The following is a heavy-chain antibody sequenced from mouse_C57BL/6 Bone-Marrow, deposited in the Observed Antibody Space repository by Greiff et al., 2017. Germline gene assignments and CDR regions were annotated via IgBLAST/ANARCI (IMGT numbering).Heavy chain of an antibody. CDR2: ISSGGSYT. CDR3: ARYDYAAMDY. Sequence: EVKLVESGGDLVKPGGSLKLSCAASGFTFSSYGMSWVRQTPDKRLEWVATISSGGSYTYYPDSVKGRFTSSRDNAKNTLYLQMSSLKSEDTAMYYCARYDYAAMDYWGQGTSVTVSS. CDR1: GFTFSSYG. V-gene: IGHV5-6*01. J-gene: IGHJ4*01.